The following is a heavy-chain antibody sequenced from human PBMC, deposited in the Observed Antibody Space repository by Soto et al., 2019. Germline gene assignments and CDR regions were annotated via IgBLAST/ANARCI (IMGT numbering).Heavy chain of an antibody. CDR2: INPSGGST. CDR3: ARDLGATGDY. Sequence: QVQLVQSGAEVKKPGASVKVSCKASGYTFTSYYMHWVRQAPGQGREWMGIINPSGGSTSYAQKFQGRVTMTRDTSTSTVDMELSSLRSEDTAVYYCARDLGATGDYWGQGTLVTVSS. J-gene: IGHJ4*02. V-gene: IGHV1-46*01. CDR1: GYTFTSYY. D-gene: IGHD3-3*01.